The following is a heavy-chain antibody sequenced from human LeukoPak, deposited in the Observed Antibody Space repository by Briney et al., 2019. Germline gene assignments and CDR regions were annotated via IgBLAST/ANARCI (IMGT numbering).Heavy chain of an antibody. CDR3: ARDPSTMSDAFDI. CDR1: GGSISSSSYY. J-gene: IGHJ3*02. CDR2: IYYSGST. V-gene: IGHV4-39*07. Sequence: SETLSLTCTVSGGSISSSSYYWGWIRQPPGKGLEWIGSIYYSGSTYYNPSLKSRVTISVDTSKNQFSLKLSSVTAADTAVYYCARDPSTMSDAFDIWGQGTMVTVSS. D-gene: IGHD3-3*01.